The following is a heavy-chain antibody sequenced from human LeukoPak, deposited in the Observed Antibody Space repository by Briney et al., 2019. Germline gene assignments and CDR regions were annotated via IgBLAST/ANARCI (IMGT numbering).Heavy chain of an antibody. Sequence: GGSLRLSCTASGFTSGDYAMSWVRQAPGKGLEWVGFIRSKAYGGTTEYAASVKGRFTISRDDSKSIAYLQMNSLKTEDTAVYYCTRVGAARSFDYWGQGTLVTVST. CDR2: IRSKAYGGTT. V-gene: IGHV3-49*04. J-gene: IGHJ4*02. CDR1: GFTSGDYA. D-gene: IGHD6-6*01. CDR3: TRVGAARSFDY.